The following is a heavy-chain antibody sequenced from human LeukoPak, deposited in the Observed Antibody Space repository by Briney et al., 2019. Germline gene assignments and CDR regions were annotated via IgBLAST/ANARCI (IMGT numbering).Heavy chain of an antibody. J-gene: IGHJ4*02. CDR1: GFTFSSYW. Sequence: GGSLRLSCAASGFTFSSYWISWVRQAPGKGLEWVANIKQDGSEKYYVDSVKGRFTISRDNAKNSLYLQMNSLRAEDTAVYYCARCYRYYFDYWGQGTLVTVSS. D-gene: IGHD2-15*01. CDR2: IKQDGSEK. V-gene: IGHV3-7*01. CDR3: ARCYRYYFDY.